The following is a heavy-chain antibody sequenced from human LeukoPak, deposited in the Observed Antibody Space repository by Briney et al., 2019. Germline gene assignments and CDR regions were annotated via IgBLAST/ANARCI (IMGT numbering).Heavy chain of an antibody. CDR1: GFTVSSNY. CDR3: ARSFKGWGTYYFDY. Sequence: GGSLRLSCAASGFTVSSNYMSWVRQAPGKGLEWVSAIYSGGSTYYADSVKGRLTISRDNSKNTLYLQMNSLGAEDTAVYYCARSFKGWGTYYFDYWGQGTLVTVSS. J-gene: IGHJ4*02. V-gene: IGHV3-53*01. D-gene: IGHD3-16*01. CDR2: IYSGGST.